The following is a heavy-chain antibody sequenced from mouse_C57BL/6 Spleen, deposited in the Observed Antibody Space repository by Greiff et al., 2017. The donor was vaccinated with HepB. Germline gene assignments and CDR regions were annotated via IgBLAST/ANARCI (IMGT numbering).Heavy chain of an antibody. CDR3: ARSPGWYFDV. CDR2: IRNKANGYTT. Sequence: VQLKESGGGLVQPGGSLSLSCAASGFTFTDYYMSWVRQPPGKALEWLGFIRNKANGYTTEYSASVKGRFTISRDNSQSILYLQMNALRAEDSATYYCARSPGWYFDVWGTGTTVTVSS. CDR1: GFTFTDYY. J-gene: IGHJ1*03. V-gene: IGHV7-3*01.